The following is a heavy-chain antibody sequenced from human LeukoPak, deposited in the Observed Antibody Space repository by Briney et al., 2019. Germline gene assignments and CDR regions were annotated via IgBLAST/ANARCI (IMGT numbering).Heavy chain of an antibody. CDR3: VRDYYDSSGYYGVDY. CDR2: ISGSGGIT. V-gene: IGHV3-23*01. D-gene: IGHD3-22*01. Sequence: TWVRHAPGKGLEGVSVISGSGGITRYADSVKGRFTTPKENSKNTLYLQMNSRRAEDTAVYYCVRDYYDSSGYYGVDYWGQGTLVTVSS. J-gene: IGHJ4*02.